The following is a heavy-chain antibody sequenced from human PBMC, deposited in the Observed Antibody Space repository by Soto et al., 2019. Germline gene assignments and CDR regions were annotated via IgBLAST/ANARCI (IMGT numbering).Heavy chain of an antibody. CDR1: GGSISSYY. Sequence: SETLSLTCTVSGGSISSYYWSWIRRPPGKGLECIGCIYYGGSTNYNPSLKSRVTISVDTSKNQFSLKLSSVTAADTAVYYCASTRSAAGSYYYYGMDVWGHGTTVTVSS. D-gene: IGHD6-13*01. CDR2: IYYGGST. V-gene: IGHV4-59*01. J-gene: IGHJ6*02. CDR3: ASTRSAAGSYYYYGMDV.